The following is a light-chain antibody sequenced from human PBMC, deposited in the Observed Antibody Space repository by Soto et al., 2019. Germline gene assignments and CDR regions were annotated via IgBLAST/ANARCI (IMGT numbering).Light chain of an antibody. Sequence: DIEMTQSTSSLSASVGDRVTITCRASQSISGYLNWYQQKPGKAPKLLISAASGLQGGVPSRFSGSGSGTDFTLTISSLQPEDFATYFCQQTYTTPLTFGGGTKVVIK. CDR2: AAS. CDR1: QSISGY. CDR3: QQTYTTPLT. J-gene: IGKJ4*01. V-gene: IGKV1-39*01.